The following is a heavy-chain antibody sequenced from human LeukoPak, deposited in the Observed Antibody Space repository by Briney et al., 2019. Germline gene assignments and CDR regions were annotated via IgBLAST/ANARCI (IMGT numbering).Heavy chain of an antibody. V-gene: IGHV1-8*01. Sequence: GASVKVSSKASGHTFTSYDINWVRQATGQGLEWMGWMNPNSGNTGYAQKFQGRVTMTRNTSISTAYMELSSLRSEDTAVYYCASPAGGYGPNAFDYWGQGTLVTVSS. D-gene: IGHD5-18*01. CDR2: MNPNSGNT. CDR3: ASPAGGYGPNAFDY. CDR1: GHTFTSYD. J-gene: IGHJ4*02.